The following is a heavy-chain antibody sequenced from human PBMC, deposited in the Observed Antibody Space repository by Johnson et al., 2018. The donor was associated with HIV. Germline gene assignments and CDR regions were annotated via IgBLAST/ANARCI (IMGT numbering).Heavy chain of an antibody. CDR3: ARDRSLWFRELWPRDAFDM. CDR2: ISSSGSTI. CDR1: GFTFFDYY. Sequence: QVQLVESGGGLVKPGGSLRLSCAAFGFTFFDYYMSWIRQAPGKGLEWVSYISSSGSTIYYADSVKGRFTISRDNAKDSLYLQMNSLRVADTAVYYCARDRSLWFRELWPRDAFDMWGQGTKITVSS. V-gene: IGHV3-11*04. D-gene: IGHD3-10*01. J-gene: IGHJ3*02.